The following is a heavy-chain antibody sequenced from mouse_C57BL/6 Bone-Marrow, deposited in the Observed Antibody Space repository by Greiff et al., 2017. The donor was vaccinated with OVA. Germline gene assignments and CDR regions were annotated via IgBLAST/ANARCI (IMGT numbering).Heavy chain of an antibody. Sequence: EVKLVESGGGLVQSGRSLRLSCATSGFTFSDFYMEWVRQAPGKGLEWIAASRNKANDYTTEYSASVKGRFIVSRDTSQSILYLQMNALRAEDTAIYYCARDADYCDYWGQGTTLTVSS. J-gene: IGHJ2*01. CDR3: ARDADYCDY. V-gene: IGHV7-1*01. CDR1: GFTFSDFY. CDR2: SRNKANDYTT.